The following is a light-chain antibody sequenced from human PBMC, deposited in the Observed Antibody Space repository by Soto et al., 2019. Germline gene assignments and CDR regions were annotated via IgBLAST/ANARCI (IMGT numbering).Light chain of an antibody. CDR3: QQYGSSPPKTT. Sequence: EIVLTQSPGTLSLSPGERATLSCRASQSVSSSYLAWYQQKPGQAPRLLIYGASSRATGIPDRFSGGGSGTDFTLTISRLEPEDGAVYYCQQYGSSPPKTTFGQGTRLEIK. CDR2: GAS. V-gene: IGKV3-20*01. J-gene: IGKJ5*01. CDR1: QSVSSSY.